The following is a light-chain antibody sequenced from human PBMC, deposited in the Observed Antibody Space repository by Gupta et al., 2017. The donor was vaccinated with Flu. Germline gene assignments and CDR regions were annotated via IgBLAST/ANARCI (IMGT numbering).Light chain of an antibody. CDR1: PGVSSW. CDR2: AAS. V-gene: IGKV1-12*01. Sequence: DTKMTQSPSSVSASVGDRVTITCRASPGVSSWLAWYQQKPGKAPQLLIYAASKLQSGVPSRISGSGSGTDFPLTISSLQPEDFATYFCQQTYTFPYTFGQGTKLEI. CDR3: QQTYTFPYT. J-gene: IGKJ2*01.